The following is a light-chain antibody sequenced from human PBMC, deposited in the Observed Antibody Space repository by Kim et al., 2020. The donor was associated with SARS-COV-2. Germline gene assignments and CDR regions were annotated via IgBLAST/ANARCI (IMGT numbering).Light chain of an antibody. V-gene: IGLV1-40*01. CDR3: QSYDSRLSGWV. Sequence: QRGTISCTGSSSKIGVGYVVHWYQQLPGTAPQLLVFGSSKRPSGVPDRFSGSKSGTSAPLAITGLQAEDEAEYYCQSYDSRLSGWVFGGGTQLTVL. CDR1: SSKIGVGYV. CDR2: GSS. J-gene: IGLJ3*02.